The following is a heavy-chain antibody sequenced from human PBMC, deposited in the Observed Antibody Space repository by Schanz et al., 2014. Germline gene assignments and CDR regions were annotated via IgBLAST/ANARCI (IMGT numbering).Heavy chain of an antibody. CDR2: ISPLLGVA. CDR3: ATRSGGTCHAKPVLDN. D-gene: IGHD2-15*01. J-gene: IGHJ4*02. CDR1: GGSLKDLT. V-gene: IGHV1-69*02. Sequence: QVQLVQSGAEVRKPGSSVRVSCKASGGSLKDLTISWVRQAPGQGPQWMGRISPLLGVANYAQEFQGRLTIAADTSTSTAYMELSSLRSEDTAVYYCATRSGGTCHAKPVLDNWGQGTLVTVSS.